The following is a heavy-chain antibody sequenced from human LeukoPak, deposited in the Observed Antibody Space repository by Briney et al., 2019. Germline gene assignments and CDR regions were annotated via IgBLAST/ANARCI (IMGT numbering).Heavy chain of an antibody. D-gene: IGHD3-9*01. V-gene: IGHV3-21*01. CDR2: ISSSSSYI. CDR1: GFTFSSYS. Sequence: PGGSLRLSCAASGFTFSSYSMNWVRQAPGKGLEWVSSISSSSSYIYYADSVKGRFTISRDNAKNSLYLQMNSLRAEDTAVYYCARDLPLRYFDWLLPDYWGQGTLVTVSS. CDR3: ARDLPLRYFDWLLPDY. J-gene: IGHJ4*02.